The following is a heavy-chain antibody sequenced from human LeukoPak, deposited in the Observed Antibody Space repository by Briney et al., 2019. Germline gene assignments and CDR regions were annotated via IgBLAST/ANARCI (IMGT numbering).Heavy chain of an antibody. J-gene: IGHJ4*02. CDR3: ARISTVVGGFDS. Sequence: TLSLTCTVSGGSISSSSYYWGWIRQPPGKALEWLARIDWDDDKFYSTSLKTRLTISKDTSKNQVVLAMTSMDPVDTATYYCARISTVVGGFDSWGQGTLVTVSS. CDR2: IDWDDDK. CDR1: GGSISSSSYY. V-gene: IGHV2-70*16. D-gene: IGHD4-23*01.